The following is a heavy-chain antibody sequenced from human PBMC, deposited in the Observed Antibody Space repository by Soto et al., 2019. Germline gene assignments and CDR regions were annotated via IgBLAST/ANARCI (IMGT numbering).Heavy chain of an antibody. J-gene: IGHJ3*02. CDR1: GGSFSGYY. CDR3: ARKDPSRAFDI. CDR2: INHSGST. Sequence: SETLSLTCAVYGGSFSGYYWSWIRQPPGKGLEWIGEINHSGSTNYNPSLKSRVTISVDTSKNQFSLKLSSVTAADTAVYYCARKDPSRAFDICGQGTMVTVSS. V-gene: IGHV4-34*01. D-gene: IGHD2-15*01.